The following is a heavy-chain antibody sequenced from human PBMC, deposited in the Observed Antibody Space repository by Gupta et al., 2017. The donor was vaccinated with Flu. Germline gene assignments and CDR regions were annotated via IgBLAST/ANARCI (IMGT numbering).Heavy chain of an antibody. D-gene: IGHD3-22*01. CDR3: ARDDEDYYDSSGRSYYYYYMAV. J-gene: IGHJ6*03. V-gene: IGHV1-69*06. Sequence: PGQGLEWMGGIIPIFGAAVYAQRFQGRVTITADKSTSTAYMELSSLRSEDTAVYYCARDDEDYYDSSGRSYYYYYMAVWGKGTTVTVSS. CDR2: IIPIFGAA.